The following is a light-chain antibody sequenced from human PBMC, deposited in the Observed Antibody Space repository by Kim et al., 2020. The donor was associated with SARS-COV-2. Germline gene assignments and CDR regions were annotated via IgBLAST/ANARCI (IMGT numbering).Light chain of an antibody. CDR3: SSRDTTNSHVV. J-gene: IGLJ3*02. CDR1: SLKTPY. V-gene: IGLV3-19*01. CDR2: GKD. Sequence: LGQPVKIPCHRDSLKTPYATWYQQKPGQAPVLVLYGKDNRPSGIPDRFSGSSSSNTGSLTITGAQAEDEADYYCSSRDTTNSHVVFGGGTKVTVL.